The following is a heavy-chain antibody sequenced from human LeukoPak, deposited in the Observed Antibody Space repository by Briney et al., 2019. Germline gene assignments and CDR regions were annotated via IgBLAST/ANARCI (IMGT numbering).Heavy chain of an antibody. CDR1: GFTFSNYA. D-gene: IGHD3-10*01. CDR3: AKDGNYYGSGSYYHYYYYMDV. CDR2: IRYDGSNK. J-gene: IGHJ6*03. Sequence: GRSLRLSCAASGFTFSNYAMSWVRQAPGKGLEWVAFIRYDGSNKYYADSVKGRFTISRDNSKNTLYLQMNSLRAEDTAVYYCAKDGNYYGSGSYYHYYYYMDVWGKGTTVTVSS. V-gene: IGHV3-30*02.